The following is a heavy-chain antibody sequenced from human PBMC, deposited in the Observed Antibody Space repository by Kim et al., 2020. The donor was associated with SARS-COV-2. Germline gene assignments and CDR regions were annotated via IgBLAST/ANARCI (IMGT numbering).Heavy chain of an antibody. CDR1: GFTFSSYG. J-gene: IGHJ6*02. CDR2: IWYDGSNK. CDR3: ARDRIYDFWSGYYYYGMDV. D-gene: IGHD3-3*01. V-gene: IGHV3-33*01. Sequence: GGSLRLSCAASGFTFSSYGMHWVRQAPGKGLEWVAVIWYDGSNKYYADSVKGRFTISRDNSKNTLYLQMNSLRAEDTAVYYCARDRIYDFWSGYYYYGMDVWGQGTTVTVSS.